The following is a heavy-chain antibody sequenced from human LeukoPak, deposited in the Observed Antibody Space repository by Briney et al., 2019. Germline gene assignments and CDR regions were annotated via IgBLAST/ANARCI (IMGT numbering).Heavy chain of an antibody. CDR2: ISSSGSTI. CDR1: GFTFSSYG. Sequence: GGSLRLSCAASGFTFSSYGMHWVRQAPGKGLEWVSYISSSGSTIYYADSVKGRFTISRDNAKNSLYLQMNSLRAEDTAVYYCARDSQAGYYFDYWGQGTLVTVSS. V-gene: IGHV3-48*04. CDR3: ARDSQAGYYFDY. J-gene: IGHJ4*02.